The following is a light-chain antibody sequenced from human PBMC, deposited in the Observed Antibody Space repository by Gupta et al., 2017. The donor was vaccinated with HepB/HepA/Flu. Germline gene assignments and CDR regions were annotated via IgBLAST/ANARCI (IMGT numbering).Light chain of an antibody. CDR3: QQGSERPCS. Sequence: EIVLTQSPGTLPLSPGDRASLSCRASQSINNYLAWYQQKPGQAPRLLIYDAFKRATCVPDRCSGSGSGTDFTLTISSLEPEDFALYYCQQGSERPCSFGQGTRLDIK. J-gene: IGKJ2*04. CDR2: DAF. V-gene: IGKV3-11*01. CDR1: QSINNY.